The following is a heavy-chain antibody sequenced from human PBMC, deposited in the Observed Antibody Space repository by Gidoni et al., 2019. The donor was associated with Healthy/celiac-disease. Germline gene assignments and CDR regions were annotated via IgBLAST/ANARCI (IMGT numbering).Heavy chain of an antibody. Sequence: QVQLQQWGAGLLKPSETLSLTCAVYGGSFSGYSWSWIRQPPGKGLEWIGEINHSGSTNYNPSLKSRVTISVDTSKNQFSLKLSSVTAADTAVYYCASAHRFRYYGSGSYYKPFDYWGQGTLVTVSS. D-gene: IGHD3-10*01. CDR2: INHSGST. V-gene: IGHV4-34*01. CDR3: ASAHRFRYYGSGSYYKPFDY. J-gene: IGHJ4*02. CDR1: GGSFSGYS.